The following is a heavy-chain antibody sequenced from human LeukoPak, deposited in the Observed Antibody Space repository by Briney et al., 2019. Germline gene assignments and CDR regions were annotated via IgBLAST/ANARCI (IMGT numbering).Heavy chain of an antibody. CDR1: GGSSRSGDYF. Sequence: SQTLSLTCAVSGGSSRSGDYFWSWIRQPPGKGLEWIGHIHYSGNTYYSPSLKSRVSTSVDTSKNQFSLKLSSVTAADTAVYYCARENNDYGGKKAFDYWGQGTLVTVSS. J-gene: IGHJ4*02. V-gene: IGHV4-30-4*01. CDR3: ARENNDYGGKKAFDY. CDR2: IHYSGNT. D-gene: IGHD4-23*01.